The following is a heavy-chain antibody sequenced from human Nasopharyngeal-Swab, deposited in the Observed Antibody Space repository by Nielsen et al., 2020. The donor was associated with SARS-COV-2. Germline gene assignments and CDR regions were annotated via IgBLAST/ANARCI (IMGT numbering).Heavy chain of an antibody. CDR3: ARDLPTYSDWFDP. Sequence: GESLKISCAASGFTFSSYWMSWVRQAPGKGLEWVANIKQDGSEKYYVDSVKGRFTISRDNAKNSLYLQMNSLRAEDPAVYYCARDLPTYSDWFDPWGQGTLVTVSS. J-gene: IGHJ5*02. D-gene: IGHD2-21*01. CDR1: GFTFSSYW. V-gene: IGHV3-7*01. CDR2: IKQDGSEK.